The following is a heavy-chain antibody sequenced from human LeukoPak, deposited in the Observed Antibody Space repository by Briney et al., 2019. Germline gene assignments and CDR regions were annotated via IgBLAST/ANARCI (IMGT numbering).Heavy chain of an antibody. CDR1: GFTFSTYW. CDR2: IKQDGNQN. D-gene: IGHD6-13*01. J-gene: IGHJ3*02. V-gene: IGHV3-7*01. Sequence: GGSLRLSCVASGFTFSTYWMTWVRQAPGKGLEWVANIKQDGNQNYYVDSVRGRFTISRDNSKNSLYLQMDSLRVDDTAVYYCARDVEMFSTTWSDAFGIWGQGTMVTVSS. CDR3: ARDVEMFSTTWSDAFGI.